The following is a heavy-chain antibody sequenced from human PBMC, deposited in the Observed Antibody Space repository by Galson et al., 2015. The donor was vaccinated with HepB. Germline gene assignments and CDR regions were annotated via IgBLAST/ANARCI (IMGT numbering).Heavy chain of an antibody. D-gene: IGHD3-22*01. CDR1: GFTVSSNY. J-gene: IGHJ4*02. CDR3: ARGILGYYDSSGYLDY. Sequence: SLRLSCAASGFTVSSNYMSWVRQAPGKGLEWVSVIYSGGSTYYADSVKGRFTISRDNSKNTLYLQMNSLRAEDTAVYYCARGILGYYDSSGYLDYWGQGTLVTVSS. V-gene: IGHV3-66*01. CDR2: IYSGGST.